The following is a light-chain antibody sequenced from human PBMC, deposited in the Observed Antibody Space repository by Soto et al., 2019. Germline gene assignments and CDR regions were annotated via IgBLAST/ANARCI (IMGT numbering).Light chain of an antibody. J-gene: IGKJ1*01. CDR2: GAS. CDR1: QSVRSD. CDR3: HQYNNWPRT. Sequence: RVTPQSPATLSVSPGERSTPSCRASQSVRSDLAWYQQKPGQAHRLLIYGASSRAPGIPARFSGSGSGTEFTLTISSLQSEEFAVYYCHQYNNWPRTFGQGTKVDIK. V-gene: IGKV3-15*01.